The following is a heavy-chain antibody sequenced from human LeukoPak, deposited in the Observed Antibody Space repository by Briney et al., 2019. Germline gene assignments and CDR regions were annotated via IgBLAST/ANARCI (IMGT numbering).Heavy chain of an antibody. J-gene: IGHJ6*03. CDR2: ISYDGSNK. CDR1: GFTFSSYA. V-gene: IGHV3-30*04. Sequence: GGSLRLSCAASGFTFSSYAMHWVRQAPGKGLEWVAVISYDGSNKYYADSVKGRFTISRDNSKNTLYLQMNSLRAEDTAVYYCARDPTVANYYYYYMDVWGKGTTVTVSS. CDR3: ARDPTVANYYYYYMDV. D-gene: IGHD4-23*01.